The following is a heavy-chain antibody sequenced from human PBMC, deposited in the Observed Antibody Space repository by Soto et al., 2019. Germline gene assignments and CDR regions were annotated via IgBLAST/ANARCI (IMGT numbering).Heavy chain of an antibody. CDR3: ARGVTGDRGDAFDI. D-gene: IGHD2-21*02. Sequence: SETLSLTCTVSGGSISSYYWSWIRQPPGKGLEWSGYIYYSGSTDYNPSLKSRVTIAVDTSKNQFSLKLSSVTAADTAVYYCARGVTGDRGDAFDIWGQGTMVTVSS. CDR1: GGSISSYY. J-gene: IGHJ3*02. CDR2: IYYSGST. V-gene: IGHV4-59*01.